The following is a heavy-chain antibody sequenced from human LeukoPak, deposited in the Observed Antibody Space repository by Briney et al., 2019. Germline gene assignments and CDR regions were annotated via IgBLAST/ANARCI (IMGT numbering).Heavy chain of an antibody. V-gene: IGHV3-23*01. CDR2: ISDTGGST. CDR3: AKGSRSARPYYFDY. Sequence: PGGSLRLSCAASGFTFRNYAMSWVRQAPGKGLEWVSAISDTGGSTYYADSVKGRFTISRDNSKNTLYLQMNSLRAEDTAIYYSAKGSRSARPYYFDYWGQGTLVAVSS. CDR1: GFTFRNYA. D-gene: IGHD6-6*01. J-gene: IGHJ4*02.